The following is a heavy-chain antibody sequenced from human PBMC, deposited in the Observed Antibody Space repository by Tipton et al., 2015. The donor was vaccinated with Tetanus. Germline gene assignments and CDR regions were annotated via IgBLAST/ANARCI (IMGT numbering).Heavy chain of an antibody. CDR1: GGSTRDFY. J-gene: IGHJ3*02. CDR2: IYYSGST. CDR3: ARVLRFAASGGWDDAFDI. V-gene: IGHV4-4*07. Sequence: GLVKPSETLSLTCSVSGGSTRDFYWSWIRQPAGERLEWIGRIYYSGSTIYNPSLKSRVTMSVDTSMHQFSLKLSSVTAADTAVYYCARVLRFAASGGWDDAFDIWGQGTLVTVSS. D-gene: IGHD2-15*01.